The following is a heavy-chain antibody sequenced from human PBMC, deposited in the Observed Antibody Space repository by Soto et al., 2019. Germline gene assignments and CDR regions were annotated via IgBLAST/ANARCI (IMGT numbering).Heavy chain of an antibody. CDR3: ARRYQLLPRDWYFDL. CDR1: GGTFSSYA. CDR2: IIPIFGTA. V-gene: IGHV1-69*01. Sequence: QVQLVQSGAEVKKPGSSVKVSCKASGGTFSSYAISWVRQAPGQGLEWMGGIIPIFGTANYAQKFQGRVTITADDSTSTAYMELSSLRSEGTAVYYCARRYQLLPRDWYFDLWGRGTLVTVSS. D-gene: IGHD2-2*01. J-gene: IGHJ2*01.